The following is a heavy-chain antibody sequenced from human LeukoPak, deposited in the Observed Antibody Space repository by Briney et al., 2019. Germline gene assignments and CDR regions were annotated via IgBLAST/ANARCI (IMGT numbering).Heavy chain of an antibody. J-gene: IGHJ4*02. CDR1: GFTLRSYG. D-gene: IGHD2-8*02. V-gene: IGHV3-30*02. CDR2: IRYDGSNK. Sequence: PGGSLRLSCAASGFTLRSYGMHWVRQAPGKGLEWVAFIRYDGSNKHYADSVKGRFTISRDNARKSVLLQMNTLRVEDTAVYYCAKDFVGTGTFRGGDYWGQGTLVTVSS. CDR3: AKDFVGTGTFRGGDY.